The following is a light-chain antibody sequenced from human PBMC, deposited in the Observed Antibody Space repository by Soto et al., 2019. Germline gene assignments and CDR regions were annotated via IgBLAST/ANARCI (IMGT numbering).Light chain of an antibody. V-gene: IGKV3D-20*02. CDR1: ESLSSSY. CDR3: QQRSNWPPP. Sequence: EIVLKQSPGTLSLSPGERATFSCRASESLSSSYLAWYQQKPGQAPRLLIYGSSTRATGVPDRFSGSASGTDFTLTITRLEPEDFAVYYCQQRSNWPPPFGQGTRLEI. CDR2: GSS. J-gene: IGKJ5*01.